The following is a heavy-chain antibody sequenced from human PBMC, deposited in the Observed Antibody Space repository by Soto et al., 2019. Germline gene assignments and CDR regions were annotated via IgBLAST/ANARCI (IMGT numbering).Heavy chain of an antibody. D-gene: IGHD3-10*01. CDR2: INPSGGST. J-gene: IGHJ4*02. CDR3: ARVSGRCLLWFGELSFDY. V-gene: IGHV1-46*01. Sequence: ASVKVSCKASGYTFTSYYMHWVRQAPGQGLEWMGIINPSGGSTSYAQKFQGRVTMTRDTSTSTVYMELSSLRSEDTAVYYCARVSGRCLLWFGELSFDYWGQGTLVTVSS. CDR1: GYTFTSYY.